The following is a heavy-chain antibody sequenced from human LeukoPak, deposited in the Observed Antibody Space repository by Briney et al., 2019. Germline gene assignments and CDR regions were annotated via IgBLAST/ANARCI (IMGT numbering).Heavy chain of an antibody. CDR3: ARRGYCTSTSCDGYYFDY. V-gene: IGHV4-38-2*01. CDR1: GYSLSSDYY. CDR2: IHHSGSS. D-gene: IGHD2-2*01. Sequence: SETLSLTCAVSGYSLSSDYYWGWIRQPPGKGLEWIGSIHHSGSSYYHPSLKSRVTISVDTSKNQFSLKLRSVTAADTAVYYCARRGYCTSTSCDGYYFDYWGQGTLGTVS. J-gene: IGHJ4*02.